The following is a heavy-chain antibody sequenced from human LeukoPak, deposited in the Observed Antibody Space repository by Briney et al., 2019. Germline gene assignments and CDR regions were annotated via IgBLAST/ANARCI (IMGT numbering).Heavy chain of an antibody. Sequence: PGRSLRLSCAASGFTFSSYAMHWVRQAPGKGLEWVAVISYDGSNKYYADSVKGRFTISRGNSKNTLYLQMNSLRAEDTAVYYCARGFPYCSSTSCYPPDYWGQGTLVTVSS. CDR1: GFTFSSYA. J-gene: IGHJ4*02. CDR2: ISYDGSNK. V-gene: IGHV3-30-3*01. D-gene: IGHD2-2*01. CDR3: ARGFPYCSSTSCYPPDY.